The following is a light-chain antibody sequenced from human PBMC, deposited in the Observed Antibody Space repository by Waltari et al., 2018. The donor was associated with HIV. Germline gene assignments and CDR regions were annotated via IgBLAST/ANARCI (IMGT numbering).Light chain of an antibody. CDR2: GAS. CDR1: QSVSDK. CDR3: QQYNDWPPLT. Sequence: EIVMTQSPGTLSVSPGERIPLSCRASQSVSDKLAWYQHKPGQPPRLLIYGASTRATGIPTRFSGSGSGTEFSLTISSLQSEDFAIYYCQQYNDWPPLTFGGGTKVEIK. J-gene: IGKJ4*01. V-gene: IGKV3-15*01.